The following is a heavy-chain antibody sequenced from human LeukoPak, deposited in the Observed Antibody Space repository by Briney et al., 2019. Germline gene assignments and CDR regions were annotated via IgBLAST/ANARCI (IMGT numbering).Heavy chain of an antibody. V-gene: IGHV3-30*02. J-gene: IGHJ4*02. CDR1: GFTFSSYG. D-gene: IGHD4-17*01. CDR3: ANSPYGDWSFDF. CDR2: IRYHGRDK. Sequence: GSLRLSCAASGFTFSSYGMHWVRQAPGKGLEWVAFIRYHGRDKYYGDSVKGRFTISRDNSRNTLYLQMDSLRGEDTAVYYCANSPYGDWSFDFWGQGTLVTVSS.